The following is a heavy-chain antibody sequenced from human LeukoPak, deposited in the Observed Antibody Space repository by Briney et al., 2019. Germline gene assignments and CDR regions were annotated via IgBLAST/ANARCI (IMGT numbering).Heavy chain of an antibody. J-gene: IGHJ5*02. CDR1: GGSISSSSSY. Sequence: SETLSLTCTVSGGSISSSSSYWAWIRQPPGKGLEWIGSIYYSGSTYYNPSLKSRVTILVDTSKNQLSLKLSSVTAADTAVYYCARDSGAVVHRGEYNWFDPWGQGTLVTVSS. CDR2: IYYSGST. D-gene: IGHD3-10*01. V-gene: IGHV4-39*07. CDR3: ARDSGAVVHRGEYNWFDP.